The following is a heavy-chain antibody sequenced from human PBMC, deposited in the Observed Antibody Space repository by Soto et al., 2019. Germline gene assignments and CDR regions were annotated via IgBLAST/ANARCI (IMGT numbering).Heavy chain of an antibody. D-gene: IGHD6-19*01. J-gene: IGHJ6*02. CDR3: AKDLRIRYSSGWYWGEKDYYYGMDV. CDR2: ISYDGSNK. CDR1: GFTFSSYG. Sequence: GGSLRLSCAASGFTFSSYGMHWVRQAPGKGLEWVAVISYDGSNKYYADSVKGRFTISRDNSKNTLYLQMNSLRAEETAVYDCAKDLRIRYSSGWYWGEKDYYYGMDVWGQGTTVTVSS. V-gene: IGHV3-30*18.